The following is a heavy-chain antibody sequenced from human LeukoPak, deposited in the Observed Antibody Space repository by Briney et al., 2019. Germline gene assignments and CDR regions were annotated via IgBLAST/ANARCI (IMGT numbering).Heavy chain of an antibody. CDR3: ARARSPHYDSSGYRNWFDP. CDR1: GGTFSSYA. D-gene: IGHD3-22*01. CDR2: IIPIFGTA. V-gene: IGHV1-69*13. J-gene: IGHJ5*02. Sequence: ASVKVSCKASGGTFSSYAISWVRQAPGQGLEWMGGIIPIFGTANYAQKFQGRVTITADESTSTAYMELSSLRSEDTAVYYCARARSPHYDSSGYRNWFDPWGQGTLVTVSS.